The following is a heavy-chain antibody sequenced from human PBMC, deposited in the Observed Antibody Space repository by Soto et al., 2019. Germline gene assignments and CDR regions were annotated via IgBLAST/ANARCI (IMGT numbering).Heavy chain of an antibody. Sequence: SETLSLTCAVSGGSISSGNWWSWVRQPPGKGLEWIGEIYHSGSTNYNPSLKSRVTISVDKSKNQFSLKLSSLTAADTAVYYCARVRGRYFGGRGGYYGMDGWGHGTTVTVSS. J-gene: IGHJ6*02. CDR2: IYHSGST. D-gene: IGHD3-10*01. CDR3: ARVRGRYFGGRGGYYGMDG. CDR1: GGSISSGNW. V-gene: IGHV4-4*02.